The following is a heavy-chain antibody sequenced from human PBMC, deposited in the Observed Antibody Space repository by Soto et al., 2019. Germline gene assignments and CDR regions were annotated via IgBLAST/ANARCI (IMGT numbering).Heavy chain of an antibody. V-gene: IGHV1-69*01. CDR3: ESGASRWYPYCFDS. CDR1: EGTFNSYA. Sequence: QAQVVQSGAEVRKPGSSVKLSCKASEGTFNSYAIAWVRQAPGQGLEWMGGIIPYYNTLNYAQKFQYRVTITADDSTNTVYMELSSLRSDDTAVYFCESGASRWYPYCFDSWAQGTLVTVSS. J-gene: IGHJ4*02. CDR2: IIPYYNTL. D-gene: IGHD6-13*01.